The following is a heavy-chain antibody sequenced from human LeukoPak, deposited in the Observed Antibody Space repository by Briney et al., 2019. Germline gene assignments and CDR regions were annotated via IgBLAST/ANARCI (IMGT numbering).Heavy chain of an antibody. V-gene: IGHV4-4*07. CDR3: ARGYYDSSGYYAFDP. CDR1: GGSISSYY. Sequence: PSETLSLTCTVSGGSISSYYWSWIRQPAGKGLEWIGRIYTSGSTNYNPSLKSRVTMSVDTSKNQFSLKLSSVTAADTAVYYCARGYYDSSGYYAFDPWGQGTLVTVSS. D-gene: IGHD3-22*01. CDR2: IYTSGST. J-gene: IGHJ5*02.